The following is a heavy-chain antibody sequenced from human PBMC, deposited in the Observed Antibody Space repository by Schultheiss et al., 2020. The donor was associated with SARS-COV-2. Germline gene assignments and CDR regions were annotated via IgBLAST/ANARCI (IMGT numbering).Heavy chain of an antibody. Sequence: GGSLRLSCAASGFTFSSYAMHWVRQAPGKGLEWVAVISYDGSNKYYADSVKGRFTISRDNAKNSLYLQMNSLRAEDTALYYCAKGTEVGGINYYYYGMDVWGQGTTVTVSS. CDR3: AKGTEVGGINYYYYGMDV. CDR2: ISYDGSNK. D-gene: IGHD2-15*01. CDR1: GFTFSSYA. V-gene: IGHV3-30-3*01. J-gene: IGHJ6*02.